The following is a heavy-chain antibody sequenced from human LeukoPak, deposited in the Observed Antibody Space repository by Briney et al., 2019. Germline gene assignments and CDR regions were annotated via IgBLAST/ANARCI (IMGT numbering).Heavy chain of an antibody. CDR3: AGDSYSKNDY. CDR1: GFTFSTYW. J-gene: IGHJ4*02. Sequence: GGSLRLSCAASGFTFSTYWMNWVRQAPGKGLEWVANMKQDGSEKYYVDSVKGRFTISRDNAKNSLYLQMNSLRAEDTAVYFCAGDSYSKNDYWGQGTLVTVSS. V-gene: IGHV3-7*01. D-gene: IGHD4-11*01. CDR2: MKQDGSEK.